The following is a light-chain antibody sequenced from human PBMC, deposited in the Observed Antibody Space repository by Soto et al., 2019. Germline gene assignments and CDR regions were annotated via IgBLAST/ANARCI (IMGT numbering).Light chain of an antibody. V-gene: IGKV3-20*01. Sequence: EIVLTQSPGTLSLSLGERATLSCRASQSVSSTYVAWYQQKPGQAPRLLIFGTSSRAAGNPDRFSASGSGTDFSLTISRLEPEDFAVYYCQHYGSSPPDTFGQGTKLEIK. CDR1: QSVSSTY. J-gene: IGKJ2*01. CDR2: GTS. CDR3: QHYGSSPPDT.